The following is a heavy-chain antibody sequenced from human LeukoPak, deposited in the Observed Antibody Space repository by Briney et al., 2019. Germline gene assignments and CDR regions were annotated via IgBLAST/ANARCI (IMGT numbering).Heavy chain of an antibody. D-gene: IGHD1-26*01. Sequence: GGSLRLSCAASGFTFDDYAMHWVRQAPGKGLEWVSGISWNSGSIGYADSVKGRFTISRDNAKNSLYLQMNSLRAEDTALYYCAKLKPKWELQGGFDYWGQGTLVTVSS. CDR1: GFTFDDYA. V-gene: IGHV3-9*01. CDR2: ISWNSGSI. J-gene: IGHJ4*02. CDR3: AKLKPKWELQGGFDY.